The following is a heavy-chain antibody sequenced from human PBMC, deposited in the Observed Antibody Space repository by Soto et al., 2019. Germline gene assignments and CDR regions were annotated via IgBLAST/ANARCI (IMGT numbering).Heavy chain of an antibody. V-gene: IGHV1-18*01. CDR3: ARGSGAVAGQAGDY. Sequence: QVQLVQSGAEVKKPGASVKVSGKAPGYTFTSYGISGVRQPPGQGLEGMGWISAYNGNTNYAKKRQGRGTMTPDTATSTAYMELRSLRSDDTAVYYCARGSGAVAGQAGDYWGQGPLVTVSS. CDR2: ISAYNGNT. J-gene: IGHJ4*02. D-gene: IGHD6-19*01. CDR1: GYTFTSYG.